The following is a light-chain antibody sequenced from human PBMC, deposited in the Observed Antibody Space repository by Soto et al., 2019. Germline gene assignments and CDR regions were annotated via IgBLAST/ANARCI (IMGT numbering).Light chain of an antibody. CDR1: SSGVGSYNL. J-gene: IGLJ1*01. V-gene: IGLV2-23*01. Sequence: LTQPASVSGSPGQSITISCTGTSSGVGSYNLVSWYQQHPGKAPKLMIYEGSKRPSGVSNRFSGSKSGNTASLTISGLQAEDEADYYCCSYAGSSSYVFGTGTKVTVL. CDR2: EGS. CDR3: CSYAGSSSYV.